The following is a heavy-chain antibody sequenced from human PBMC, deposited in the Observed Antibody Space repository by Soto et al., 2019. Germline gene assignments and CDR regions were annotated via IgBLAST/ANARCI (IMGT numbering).Heavy chain of an antibody. D-gene: IGHD3-16*01. Sequence: SVKVSCKASGGTFSSYTISWVRQAPGQGLEWMGRIIPIIGIANYAQKFQGRVTMTADKSTSTAYMELSRLRSDDTAVYYCARGGYYYYYMDVWGKGTMVTVSS. CDR2: IIPIIGIA. CDR3: ARGGYYYYYMDV. V-gene: IGHV1-69*02. J-gene: IGHJ6*03. CDR1: GGTFSSYT.